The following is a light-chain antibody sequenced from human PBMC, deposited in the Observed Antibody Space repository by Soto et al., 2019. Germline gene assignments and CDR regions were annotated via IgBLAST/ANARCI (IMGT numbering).Light chain of an antibody. J-gene: IGLJ7*01. V-gene: IGLV1-44*01. CDR3: ATWDVSLNGWV. CDR1: SSNIGMNT. CDR2: SNN. Sequence: QSALTQPLSASGTPGQGISMSCTGGSSNIGMNTVNWYQQLPGSAPKLLIYSNNQRPSGVPDRFSGSKSGTSASLAISGLQSEDEADYYCATWDVSLNGWVFGGGTQLTVL.